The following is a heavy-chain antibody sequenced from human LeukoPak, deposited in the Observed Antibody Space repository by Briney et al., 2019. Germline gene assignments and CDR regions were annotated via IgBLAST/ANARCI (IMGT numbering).Heavy chain of an antibody. D-gene: IGHD3-22*01. J-gene: IGHJ4*02. Sequence: GGSLRLSCTASEFTYGMNWVRQAPGTGLECVSSISSSGSNTYYADSVKGRFTISRDNSKNTLYLQMNSLRAEDTAVYYCARKTMIVVLYYFDYWGQGTLVTVSS. V-gene: IGHV3-23*01. CDR2: ISSSGSNT. CDR3: ARKTMIVVLYYFDY. CDR1: EFTYG.